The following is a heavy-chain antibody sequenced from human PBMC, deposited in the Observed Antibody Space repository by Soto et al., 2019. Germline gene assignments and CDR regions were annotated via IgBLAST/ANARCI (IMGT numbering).Heavy chain of an antibody. Sequence: EVQLVESGGGLVQPGRSLRLSCAASGFTFDDYAMHWVRQAPGKGLEWVSGISWNSGSIGYADPVKGRFTISRDNAKNSLYLQMNSLRAEDTALYYCAKESSYGSGSYNNFDYWGQGTLVTVSS. D-gene: IGHD3-10*01. CDR3: AKESSYGSGSYNNFDY. CDR1: GFTFDDYA. V-gene: IGHV3-9*01. CDR2: ISWNSGSI. J-gene: IGHJ4*02.